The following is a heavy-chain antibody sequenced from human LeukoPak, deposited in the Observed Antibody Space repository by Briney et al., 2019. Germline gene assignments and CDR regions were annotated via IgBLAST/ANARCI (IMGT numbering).Heavy chain of an antibody. Sequence: SETLSLTCTVSGGSISSYYWSWIRQPPGKGLEWIGYIYYSGSTNYNPSLESRVTISVDTSKNQFSLKLSSVTVADTAVYYCARHGYSSGWYDGTIDYWGQGTLVTVSS. CDR3: ARHGYSSGWYDGTIDY. D-gene: IGHD6-19*01. CDR2: IYYSGST. V-gene: IGHV4-59*08. CDR1: GGSISSYY. J-gene: IGHJ4*02.